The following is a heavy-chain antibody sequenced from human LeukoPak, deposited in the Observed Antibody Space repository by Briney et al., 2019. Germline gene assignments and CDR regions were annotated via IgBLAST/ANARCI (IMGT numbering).Heavy chain of an antibody. Sequence: PGGSLRLSCAASGFIFSDYGMHWVRQAPGQGLDWVAFIRNDDSDRDYADSVRGRFTISRDNSRNTLYLQMRNLRPEDTGVYYCAIYDSRGDFDCWDQGTQVTVSA. V-gene: IGHV3-30*02. CDR2: IRNDDSDR. CDR3: AIYDSRGDFDC. J-gene: IGHJ4*02. CDR1: GFIFSDYG. D-gene: IGHD3-22*01.